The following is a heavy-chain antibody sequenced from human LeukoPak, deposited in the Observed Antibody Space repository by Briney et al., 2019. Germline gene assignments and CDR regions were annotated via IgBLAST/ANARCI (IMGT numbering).Heavy chain of an antibody. J-gene: IGHJ4*02. Sequence: PGGSLRLSCAASGFTFSTYAMHWVRQAPGKGLEWVTVISYDGYNQDYVDSVKGRFTISRDNSKNTMYLQMNSLRGEDTAVYYCAKESPYSISWQNIYFDHWGQGALVTVSS. CDR3: AKESPYSISWQNIYFDH. CDR1: GFTFSTYA. V-gene: IGHV3-30*04. D-gene: IGHD6-13*01. CDR2: ISYDGYNQ.